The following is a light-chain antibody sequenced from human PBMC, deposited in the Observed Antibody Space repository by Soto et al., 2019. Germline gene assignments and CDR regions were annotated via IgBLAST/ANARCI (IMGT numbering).Light chain of an antibody. CDR3: QRGFT. Sequence: EIALTQSPATLSLSPGDRATLSCRASQSLNNYLAWYQHKPGQAPRLLIYDASNRATGIPARFSGSGSGTDFTLTISSLEPEDFAVYYCQRGFTFGGGTKVEIK. V-gene: IGKV3-11*01. J-gene: IGKJ4*01. CDR2: DAS. CDR1: QSLNNY.